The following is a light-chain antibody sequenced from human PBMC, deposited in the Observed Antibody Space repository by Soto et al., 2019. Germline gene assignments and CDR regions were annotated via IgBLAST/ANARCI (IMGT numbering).Light chain of an antibody. CDR1: NVGSKN. CDR3: QVWDSSADHPV. J-gene: IGLJ3*02. CDR2: DDS. Sequence: SYELTQPPSVSVAPGQTARMTCGGNNVGSKNVHWYQQKPGQAPVLVVYDDSDRPPGIPERISGSNAGNTATLTISRVDAGDEADYYCQVWDSSADHPVFGGGTKLTVL. V-gene: IGLV3-21*02.